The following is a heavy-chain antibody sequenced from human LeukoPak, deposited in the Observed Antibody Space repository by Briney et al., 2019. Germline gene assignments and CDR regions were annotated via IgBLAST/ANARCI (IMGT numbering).Heavy chain of an antibody. D-gene: IGHD3-10*01. CDR2: IYTSGST. J-gene: IGHJ4*02. CDR1: GGSISSGSYY. V-gene: IGHV4-61*02. Sequence: PSETLSLTCTVSGGSISSGSYYWSWIRQPAGKGLEWIGRIYTSGSTNYNPSLKSRVTISVDTSKNQFSPKLSSVTAADTAVYYCARDDFGSYWGQGILVTVSS. CDR3: ARDDFGSY.